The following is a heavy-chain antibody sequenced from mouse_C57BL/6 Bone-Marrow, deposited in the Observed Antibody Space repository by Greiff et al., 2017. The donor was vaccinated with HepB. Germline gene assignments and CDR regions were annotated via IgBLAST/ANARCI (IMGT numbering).Heavy chain of an antibody. CDR2: ISSGSSTI. CDR3: ARRSSYSAWFAY. J-gene: IGHJ3*01. V-gene: IGHV5-17*01. CDR1: GFTFSDYG. D-gene: IGHD1-1*01. Sequence: EVKLMESGGGLVKPGGSLKLSCAASGFTFSDYGMHWVRQAPEKGLEWVAYISSGSSTIYYADTVKGRFPISRDNAKNTLFLQMTSLRSEDTAMYYCARRSSYSAWFAYWGQGTLVTVSA.